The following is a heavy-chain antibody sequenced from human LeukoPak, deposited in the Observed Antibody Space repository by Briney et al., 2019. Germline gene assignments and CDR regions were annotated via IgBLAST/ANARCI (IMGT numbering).Heavy chain of an antibody. CDR3: AIEPFRGAMVRGVNKVV. CDR2: ISSSSSTI. V-gene: IGHV3-48*01. D-gene: IGHD3-10*01. Sequence: PGGSLRLSCAASGFTFSSYEMNWVRQAPGKGLEWVSYISSSSSTIYYADSVKGRFTISRDNSKNTLYLQMNSLRAEDTAVYYCAIEPFRGAMVRGVNKVVWGKGTTVTVSS. CDR1: GFTFSSYE. J-gene: IGHJ6*04.